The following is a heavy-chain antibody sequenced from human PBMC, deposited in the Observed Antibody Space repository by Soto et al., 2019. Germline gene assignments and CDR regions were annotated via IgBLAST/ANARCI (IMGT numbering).Heavy chain of an antibody. D-gene: IGHD2-15*01. CDR2: IYYSGST. J-gene: IGHJ4*02. CDR1: GGSISSSSYY. V-gene: IGHV4-39*01. Sequence: QLQLQESGPGLVKPSETLSLTCTVSGGSISSSSYYWGWIRQPPGKGLEWIGSIYYSGSTYYNPSLKSRVTISVDTSKNQFSLKLSSVTAADTAVYYCARHPQELLRFPPPDYWGQGTLVTVSS. CDR3: ARHPQELLRFPPPDY.